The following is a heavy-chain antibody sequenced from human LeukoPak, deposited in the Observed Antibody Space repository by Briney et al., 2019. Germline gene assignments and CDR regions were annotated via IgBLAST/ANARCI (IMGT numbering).Heavy chain of an antibody. Sequence: SETLSLTCTVSGGSISRYCWSWIRQPAGKGLEWIGRIYTSGSTNYNPSLKSRVTMSVDTSKNQFSLKLSSVTAADTAVYYCARDLYSNSADYRGQGTLVTVSS. CDR3: ARDLYSNSADY. CDR2: IYTSGST. V-gene: IGHV4-4*07. J-gene: IGHJ4*02. D-gene: IGHD4-11*01. CDR1: GGSISRYC.